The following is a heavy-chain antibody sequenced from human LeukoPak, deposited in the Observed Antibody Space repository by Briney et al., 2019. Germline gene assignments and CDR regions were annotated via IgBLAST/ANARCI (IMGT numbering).Heavy chain of an antibody. Sequence: GESLKISCKGSGYSFTYYWIGWVRQMPGKGLEWMGIIYPGDSDTRYRPSFQGQVTISVDKSISTAYLQWSSLKASDTAMYFFSSKRRNTRYYFDYWGQGTLVTVSS. D-gene: IGHD1-14*01. J-gene: IGHJ4*02. CDR3: SSKRRNTRYYFDY. CDR1: GYSFTYYW. CDR2: IYPGDSDT. V-gene: IGHV5-51*01.